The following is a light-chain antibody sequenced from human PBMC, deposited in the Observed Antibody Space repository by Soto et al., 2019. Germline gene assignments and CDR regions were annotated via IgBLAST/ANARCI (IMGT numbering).Light chain of an antibody. V-gene: IGKV4-1*01. CDR3: QQYYSTPFT. CDR2: WAS. CDR1: QSVLYSSNNKNY. Sequence: DIVMTQSPDSLAVPLGERATINCKSSQSVLYSSNNKNYLAWYQKKPGQPPKVLIYWASTRESGVPDRFSGSGSGTDFTLTISSLQAEDVAVYYCQQYYSTPFTFGPGTKVDI. J-gene: IGKJ3*01.